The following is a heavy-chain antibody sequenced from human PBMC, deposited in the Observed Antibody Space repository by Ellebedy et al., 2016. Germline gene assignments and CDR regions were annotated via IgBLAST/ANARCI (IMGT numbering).Heavy chain of an antibody. CDR3: ARDWQYGDILTGSSPRFSGYYYGMDV. V-gene: IGHV1-2*02. CDR2: INPNSGGT. CDR1: GYTFTGYY. D-gene: IGHD3-9*01. Sequence: ASVKVSXXASGYTFTGYYMHWVRQAPGQGLEWMGWINPNSGGTNYAQKLQGRVTMTTDTSTSTAYMELRSLRSDDTAVYYCARDWQYGDILTGSSPRFSGYYYGMDVWGQGTTVTVSS. J-gene: IGHJ6*02.